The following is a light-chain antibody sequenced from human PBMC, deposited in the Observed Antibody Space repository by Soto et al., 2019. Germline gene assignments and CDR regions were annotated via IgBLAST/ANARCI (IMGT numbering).Light chain of an antibody. V-gene: IGKV3-20*01. CDR2: GAS. J-gene: IGKJ2*01. Sequence: EIVLTQSPGTLSLSPGERATLSCRASQSVSSAYLAWYQQIPGQAPRLLIYGASSRATGMPDRFSGSGSGTDFTLTISGLEPEYFAVYYCQQSGSSFYTFGQGTKLEIK. CDR3: QQSGSSFYT. CDR1: QSVSSAY.